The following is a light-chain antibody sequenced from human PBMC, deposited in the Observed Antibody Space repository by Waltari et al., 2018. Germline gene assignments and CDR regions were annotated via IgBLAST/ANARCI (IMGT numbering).Light chain of an antibody. CDR1: QSVLYSPNNKNY. J-gene: IGKJ2*02. CDR3: QQYATTPRT. CDR2: WAS. V-gene: IGKV4-1*01. Sequence: DIVMTQSPDSLAVSLGERATLNRQSSQSVLYSPNNKNYLAWFQQKPGQPPKLLIYWASTRESGVPDRFSGSGSVTDFTLTISSLQAEDVAIYYCQQYATTPRTFGQGTKLEIK.